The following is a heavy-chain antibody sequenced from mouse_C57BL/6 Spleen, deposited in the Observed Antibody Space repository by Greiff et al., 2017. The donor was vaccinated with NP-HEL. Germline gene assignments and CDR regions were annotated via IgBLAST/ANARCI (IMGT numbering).Heavy chain of an antibody. CDR3: ARRTGTYAMDY. D-gene: IGHD4-1*01. J-gene: IGHJ4*01. Sequence: EVQRVESGGGLVKPGGSLKLSCAASGFTFSDYGMHWVRQAPEKGLEWVAYISSGSSTSYYADTVKGRFTISRDNAKNTLFLQMTSLRSEDTAMYYCARRTGTYAMDYWGQGTSVTVSS. CDR2: ISSGSSTS. V-gene: IGHV5-17*01. CDR1: GFTFSDYG.